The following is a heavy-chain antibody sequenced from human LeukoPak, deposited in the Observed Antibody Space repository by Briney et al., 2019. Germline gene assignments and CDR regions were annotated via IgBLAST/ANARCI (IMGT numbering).Heavy chain of an antibody. J-gene: IGHJ6*03. CDR3: AKNGYSSGWGYMDV. CDR1: GFTFSSYS. Sequence: GGSLRLSCAASGFTFSSYSMNWVRQAPGKGLEWVSSISSSSSYIYYADSVKGRFTISRDNAKNSLYLQMNSLRAEDTAVYYCAKNGYSSGWGYMDVWGKGTTVTVSS. D-gene: IGHD6-19*01. CDR2: ISSSSSYI. V-gene: IGHV3-21*01.